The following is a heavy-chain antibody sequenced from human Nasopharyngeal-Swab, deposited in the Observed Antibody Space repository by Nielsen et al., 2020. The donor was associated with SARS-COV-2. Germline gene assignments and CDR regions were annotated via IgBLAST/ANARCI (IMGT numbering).Heavy chain of an antibody. CDR1: GFTVNNNY. Sequence: GESLNISCAASGFTVNNNYMSWVRQAPGKVLEWVSIIYSDGSTYYAGSVKGRFTISRHNSNNTLHLQLNSLRGEDTAVYYCARVSSGWDYHYYYMDVWGKGTTVTVSS. D-gene: IGHD6-19*01. CDR3: ARVSSGWDYHYYYMDV. J-gene: IGHJ6*03. CDR2: IYSDGST. V-gene: IGHV3-53*04.